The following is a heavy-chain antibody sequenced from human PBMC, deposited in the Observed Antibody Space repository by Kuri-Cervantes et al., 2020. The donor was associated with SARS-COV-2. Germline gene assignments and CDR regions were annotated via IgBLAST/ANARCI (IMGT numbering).Heavy chain of an antibody. CDR1: GYTFTSYD. CDR2: MNPNSGNR. CDR3: AAWIHSGSYDY. Sequence: ASVKVSCKASGYTFTSYDVNWVRQATGQGLEWMGWMNPNSGNRDFAQKFQGRVTITADESTSTAYMELSSLRSEDTAVYYCAAWIHSGSYDYWGQGTPVTVSS. V-gene: IGHV1-8*01. J-gene: IGHJ4*02. D-gene: IGHD1-26*01.